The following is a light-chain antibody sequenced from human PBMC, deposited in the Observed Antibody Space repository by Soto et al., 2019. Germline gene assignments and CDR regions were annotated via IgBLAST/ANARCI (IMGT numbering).Light chain of an antibody. V-gene: IGKV1-9*01. CDR2: VAS. CDR1: QGFGNY. Sequence: DIQLTQSPSFLSASIGDRVTITCRASQGFGNYLAWYKQKPGKAPKLLMYVASTLQSGVPSRFSGSGSGTEFTLTISSLQPEDFATYYCQQLNSFPLTFGGGTKVEIK. J-gene: IGKJ4*01. CDR3: QQLNSFPLT.